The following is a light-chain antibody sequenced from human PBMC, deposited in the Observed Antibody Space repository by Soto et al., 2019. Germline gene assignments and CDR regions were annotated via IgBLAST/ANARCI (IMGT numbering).Light chain of an antibody. CDR2: KAS. CDR1: QTISSW. Sequence: DIQMTQSPSTLSVSVGDRFAITCRASQTISSWLAWYQQKPGKAPKLLIYKASTLKSGVPSRFSGSGSGTEFTLTISSLQPDDFATYYCQQYNSYLTFGQGTRLEIK. V-gene: IGKV1-5*03. J-gene: IGKJ5*01. CDR3: QQYNSYLT.